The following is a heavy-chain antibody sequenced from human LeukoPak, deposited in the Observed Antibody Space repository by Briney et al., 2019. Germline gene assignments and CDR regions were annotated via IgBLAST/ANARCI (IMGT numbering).Heavy chain of an antibody. Sequence: GGSLRLSCAASGFTFSSYWMSWVRQAPGKGLEWVANIKQDGSEKNYVDSVKGLFNISRDNAKNSLYLQMNSLRTEDTAVYYCAKGERTLRIVATIRSYYYYMDVWGKGTTVTISS. CDR1: GFTFSSYW. CDR3: AKGERTLRIVATIRSYYYYMDV. CDR2: IKQDGSEK. D-gene: IGHD5-12*01. V-gene: IGHV3-7*03. J-gene: IGHJ6*03.